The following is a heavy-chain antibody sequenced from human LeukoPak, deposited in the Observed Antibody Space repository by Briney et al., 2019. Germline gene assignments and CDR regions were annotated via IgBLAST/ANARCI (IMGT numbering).Heavy chain of an antibody. Sequence: PPGGSLRLSCAASGFTFSRYWMHWVRHAPGKGLVWVSRINSDGSSTSYADSVKGRFTISRDNARNTLYLQMNSLRAEDTAVYYCASDTVDTAVGIDYWGQGTLVTVSS. V-gene: IGHV3-74*01. CDR2: INSDGSST. D-gene: IGHD5-18*01. CDR3: ASDTVDTAVGIDY. CDR1: GFTFSRYW. J-gene: IGHJ4*02.